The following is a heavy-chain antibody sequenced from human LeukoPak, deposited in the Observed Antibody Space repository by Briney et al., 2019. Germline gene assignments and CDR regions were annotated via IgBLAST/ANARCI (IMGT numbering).Heavy chain of an antibody. Sequence: GGSLRLSCAASGFTFSTYEMNWVRQAPGKGLEWVSYISSTGSNIYYADSVKGRFTISRDDAKNSLYLLMNSLRTEDTAVYYCAATYYYDGSGDYWGQGTLVTVSS. CDR1: GFTFSTYE. D-gene: IGHD3-22*01. CDR2: ISSTGSNI. J-gene: IGHJ4*02. V-gene: IGHV3-48*03. CDR3: AATYYYDGSGDY.